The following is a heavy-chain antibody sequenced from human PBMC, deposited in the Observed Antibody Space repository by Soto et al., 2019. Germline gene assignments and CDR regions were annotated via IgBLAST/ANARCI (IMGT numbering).Heavy chain of an antibody. D-gene: IGHD3-22*01. CDR2: ISYDGSNK. CDR3: AKDRSGYYSEYYYYGMDV. CDR1: GFTFSSYG. J-gene: IGHJ6*01. V-gene: IGHV3-30*18. Sequence: QVQLVESGGGVVQPGRSLRLSCAASGFTFSSYGMHWVRQAPGKGLEWVAVISYDGSNKYYADSVKGRFTISRDNSKNTVYLQMNSLRAEDTAVYYCAKDRSGYYSEYYYYGMDVW.